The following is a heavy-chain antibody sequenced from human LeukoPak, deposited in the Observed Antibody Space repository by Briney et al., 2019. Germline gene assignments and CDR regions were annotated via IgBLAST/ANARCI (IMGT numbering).Heavy chain of an antibody. CDR1: QFTFNIYP. Sequence: GGSLRLSCAASQFTFNIYPMHWVRQAPGKGLEWVATIAYDGTNIFYADSVKGRFTISRDNSKNTLYLQMNSLRAEDTAVYYCARWYMHSYYDCWGQGTLVTVSS. V-gene: IGHV3-30*14. D-gene: IGHD5-18*01. CDR3: ARWYMHSYYDC. CDR2: IAYDGTNI. J-gene: IGHJ4*02.